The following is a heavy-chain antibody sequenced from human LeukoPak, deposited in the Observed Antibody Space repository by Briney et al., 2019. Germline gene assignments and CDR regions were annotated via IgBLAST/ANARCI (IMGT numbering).Heavy chain of an antibody. CDR2: IYTSGST. CDR1: GGSISSYY. V-gene: IGHV4-4*07. D-gene: IGHD6-25*01. J-gene: IGHJ3*02. Sequence: SETLSLTCTVSGGSISSYYWSWIRQPAGKGLEWIGRIYTSGSTNYNPSLKSRVTMSVDTSKNQFSLKLSSVTAADTAVYYCARVTTYNSGSVSAFDIWGQGTMVTVSS. CDR3: ARVTTYNSGSVSAFDI.